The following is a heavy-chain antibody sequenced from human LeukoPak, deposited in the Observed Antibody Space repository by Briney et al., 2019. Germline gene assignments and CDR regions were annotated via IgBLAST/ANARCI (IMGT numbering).Heavy chain of an antibody. Sequence: SETLSLTCAVCGGSFSGYYWSWIRQPPGKGLEWIGEINHSGSTNYNPSLKSRVTISVDTSKNQFSLKLSSVTAADTAVYYCATEIVVVPLDAFDIWGQGTMVTVSS. J-gene: IGHJ3*02. V-gene: IGHV4-34*01. CDR2: INHSGST. CDR3: ATEIVVVPLDAFDI. D-gene: IGHD3-22*01. CDR1: GGSFSGYY.